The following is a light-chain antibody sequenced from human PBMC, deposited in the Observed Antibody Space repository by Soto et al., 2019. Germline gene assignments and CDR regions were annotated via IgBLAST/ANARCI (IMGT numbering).Light chain of an antibody. V-gene: IGLV1-44*01. J-gene: IGLJ2*01. Sequence: QSVLTQPPSASGTPGQRVTISCSGSSSNIGSNTVNWYQQHPGTAPKLLIYSNNQRPSGVPDRFSGSKSGTSASLAISGLQSEDEADYYCAAWDDSLNGVVFGGGTKLTGL. CDR1: SSNIGSNT. CDR3: AAWDDSLNGVV. CDR2: SNN.